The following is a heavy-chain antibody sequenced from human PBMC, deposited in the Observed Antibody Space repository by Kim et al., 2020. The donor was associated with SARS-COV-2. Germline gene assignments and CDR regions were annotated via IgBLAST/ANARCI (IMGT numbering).Heavy chain of an antibody. D-gene: IGHD3-22*01. J-gene: IGHJ4*02. CDR2: IWYDGSNK. Sequence: GGSLRLSCAASGFTFSSYGMHWVRQAPGKGLEWVAVIWYDGSNKYYADSVKGRFTISRDNSKNTLYLQMNSLRAEDTAVYYCAKDADSSVITMIVVWGQGTLVTVSS. CDR3: AKDADSSVITMIVV. CDR1: GFTFSSYG. V-gene: IGHV3-33*06.